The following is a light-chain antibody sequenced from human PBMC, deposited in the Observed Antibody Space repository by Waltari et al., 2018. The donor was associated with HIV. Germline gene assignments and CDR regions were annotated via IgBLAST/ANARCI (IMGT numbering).Light chain of an antibody. CDR3: QQSYRTPLS. CDR1: QTISTY. Sequence: IQMTQAPSSLSASVGDRGTTTCRAGQTISTYLNWYQQRPGKAPKLLIYGASSLQSGVPSRFSGSGSGTDFILTIRSLQPEDFATYYCQQSYRTPLSFGQGTKLEIK. CDR2: GAS. V-gene: IGKV1-39*01. J-gene: IGKJ2*03.